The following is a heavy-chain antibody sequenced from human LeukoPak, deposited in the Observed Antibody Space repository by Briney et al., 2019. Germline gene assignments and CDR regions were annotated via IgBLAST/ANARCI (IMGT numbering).Heavy chain of an antibody. CDR2: INSDGSST. V-gene: IGHV3-74*01. J-gene: IGHJ4*02. CDR3: ARVRRSYQFDY. CDR1: GFTFSSYW. Sequence: GGSLRLSCAASGFTFSSYWMHWVRQAPGKGLVWVSRINSDGSSTSYADSVKGRFTISRDNAKNTLYLQMNSLRAEDTAVYYCARVRRSYQFDYWGQGTLVTVSS. D-gene: IGHD1-26*01.